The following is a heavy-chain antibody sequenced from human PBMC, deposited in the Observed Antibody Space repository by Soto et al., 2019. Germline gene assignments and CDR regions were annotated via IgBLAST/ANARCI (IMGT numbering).Heavy chain of an antibody. CDR3: TTDGATIFFDP. CDR2: IKTKADAGTT. D-gene: IGHD3-10*02. CDR1: GFTFSNAW. Sequence: EVPLVESGGGLVKPGGSLRLSCAASGFTFSNAWMSWVRQAPGKGLEWVGRIKTKADAGTTNYAAPVKGRFTISRDDSNNTLYLQMNSLKTEDTALYYCTTDGATIFFDPWGQGTLVTVSS. V-gene: IGHV3-15*01. J-gene: IGHJ5*02.